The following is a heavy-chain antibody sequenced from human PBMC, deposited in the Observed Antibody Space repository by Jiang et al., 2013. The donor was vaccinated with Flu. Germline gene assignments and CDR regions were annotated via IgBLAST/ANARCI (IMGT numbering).Heavy chain of an antibody. V-gene: IGHV5-51*01. J-gene: IGHJ2*01. D-gene: IGHD1-26*01. Sequence: LEWMGVINPVTLIPDTARPSQGQVTISVDKSINTAYLQWSSLEASDTAMYYCARRILGTDRGGHFDVWGRGTQVTVSS. CDR3: ARRILGTDRGGHFDV. CDR2: INPVTLIP.